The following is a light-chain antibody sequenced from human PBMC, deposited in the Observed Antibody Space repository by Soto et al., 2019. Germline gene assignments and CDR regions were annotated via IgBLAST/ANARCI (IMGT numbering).Light chain of an antibody. Sequence: QSALTQPASVSGSPGQSVAISCTGTTSDVGGYNYVSWYQQHPGKAPKLIIQDVINRPSGVSDRFSGSKSGNMASLTISGLQAEDEADYYCSSYTSTSTYVFGSGTKLTVL. CDR1: TSDVGGYNY. CDR3: SSYTSTSTYV. CDR2: DVI. J-gene: IGLJ1*01. V-gene: IGLV2-14*01.